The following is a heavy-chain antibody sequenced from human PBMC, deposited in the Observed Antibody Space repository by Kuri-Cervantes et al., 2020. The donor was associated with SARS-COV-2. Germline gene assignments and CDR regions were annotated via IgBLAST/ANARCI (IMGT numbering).Heavy chain of an antibody. CDR1: GGSITTYSYY. Sequence: SETLSLTCTVSGGSITTYSYYWGWIRQPPGKGLEWIGSLYYSGSTYYNPSLKSRVTISIDTSKNQFSLRLSSVTAADTAVYYCVRESNYSHYYGTEVWGQGTTVTVSS. J-gene: IGHJ6*02. CDR3: VRESNYSHYYGTEV. V-gene: IGHV4-39*02. CDR2: LYYSGST.